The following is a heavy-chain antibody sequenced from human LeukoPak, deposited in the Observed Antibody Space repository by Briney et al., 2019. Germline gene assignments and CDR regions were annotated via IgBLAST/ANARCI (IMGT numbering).Heavy chain of an antibody. D-gene: IGHD6-13*01. CDR2: IIGSGSST. Sequence: PGGSLRLSCAASGFTFSSYAMSWVRQAPGKGLEWVSAIIGSGSSTYYADSVKGRFTISRDNSENTLFLQMNSLRAEDMAVYYCAKDRAQQLVLDFWGQGTLVTVSS. J-gene: IGHJ4*02. CDR1: GFTFSSYA. CDR3: AKDRAQQLVLDF. V-gene: IGHV3-23*01.